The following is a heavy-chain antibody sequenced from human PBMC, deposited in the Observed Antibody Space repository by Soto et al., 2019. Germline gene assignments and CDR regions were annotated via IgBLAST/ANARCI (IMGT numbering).Heavy chain of an antibody. V-gene: IGHV4-31*03. D-gene: IGHD3-10*01. CDR1: GGSISSGGYY. CDR3: ARGLLWFGEFRYFDY. CDR2: IYYSGST. J-gene: IGHJ4*02. Sequence: PSETLSLTCTVSGGSISSGGYYWSWIRQHPGKGLEWIGYIYYSGSTYYNPSLKSRVTISVDTSKNQFSLKLSSVTAADTAVYYCARGLLWFGEFRYFDYWGQGTLVTVSS.